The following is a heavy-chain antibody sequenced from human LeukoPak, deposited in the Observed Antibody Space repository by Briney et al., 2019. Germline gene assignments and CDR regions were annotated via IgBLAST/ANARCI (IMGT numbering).Heavy chain of an antibody. CDR3: AKPPPAIDY. D-gene: IGHD1-14*01. CDR2: ISYDGSNK. Sequence: GGSLRLSCAASGFTFSSYAMHWVRQAPGKGLEWVAVISYDGSNKYYADSVKGRFTISRDNSKNTLYLQMNSLRAEDTAVYYCAKPPPAIDYWGQGTLVTVSS. V-gene: IGHV3-30*04. CDR1: GFTFSSYA. J-gene: IGHJ4*02.